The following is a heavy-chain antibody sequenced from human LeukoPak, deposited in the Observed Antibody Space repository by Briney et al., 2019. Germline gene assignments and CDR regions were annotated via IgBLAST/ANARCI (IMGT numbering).Heavy chain of an antibody. D-gene: IGHD6-19*01. CDR1: GGSISSGSYY. V-gene: IGHV4-61*02. CDR2: IYTSGST. CDR3: ARAKYSSGWYYFDY. J-gene: IGHJ4*02. Sequence: SETLSLTCTVSGGSISSGSYYWSWIRQPAGKGLEWIGRIYTSGSTNYNPSLKSRVTISPDTSKNQFSLKLSSVTAADTAVYYCARAKYSSGWYYFDYWGQGTLVTVSS.